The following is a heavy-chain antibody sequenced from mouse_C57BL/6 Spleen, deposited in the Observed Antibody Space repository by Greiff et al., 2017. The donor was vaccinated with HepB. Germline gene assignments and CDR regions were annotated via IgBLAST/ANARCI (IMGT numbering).Heavy chain of an antibody. V-gene: IGHV1-4*01. Sequence: QVQLKESGAELARPGASVKMSCKASGYTFTSYTMHWVKQRPGQGLEWIGYINPSSGYTKYNQKFKDKATLTADKSTSTAYMQLSSLTSEDSAVYYCARLEGNYVRWYFDVWGTGTTVTVSS. CDR1: GYTFTSYT. D-gene: IGHD2-1*01. CDR2: INPSSGYT. CDR3: ARLEGNYVRWYFDV. J-gene: IGHJ1*03.